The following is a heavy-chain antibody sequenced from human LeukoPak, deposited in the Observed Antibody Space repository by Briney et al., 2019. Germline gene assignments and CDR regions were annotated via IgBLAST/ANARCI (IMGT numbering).Heavy chain of an antibody. Sequence: GGSLRLSCAASGFTFSSYGMHWVRQAPGKGLEWVANIKQDGSEKYYVDSVKGRFTISRDNAKNSLYLQMNSRRAEDTAVYYCARGKYSSFRYWGQGTLVTVSS. CDR2: IKQDGSEK. V-gene: IGHV3-7*01. CDR3: ARGKYSSFRY. J-gene: IGHJ4*02. D-gene: IGHD6-6*01. CDR1: GFTFSSYG.